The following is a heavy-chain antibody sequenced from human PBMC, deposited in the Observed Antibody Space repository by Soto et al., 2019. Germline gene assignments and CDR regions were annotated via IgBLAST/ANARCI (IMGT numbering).Heavy chain of an antibody. Sequence: QITLKESGPTLVKPTQTLTLTCTISGFSLSNSGVGVCWIRQPPRKAMEWLALIYWDDDKRYSPSLKSKLTITKDTSTNQVVLTMTNMDPVDTATYYCAHRRSDYVWGSYDYNHLNWYFDLWGRGNLVTVSS. CDR2: IYWDDDK. CDR3: AHRRSDYVWGSYDYNHLNWYFDL. D-gene: IGHD3-16*01. J-gene: IGHJ2*01. V-gene: IGHV2-5*02. CDR1: GFSLSNSGVG.